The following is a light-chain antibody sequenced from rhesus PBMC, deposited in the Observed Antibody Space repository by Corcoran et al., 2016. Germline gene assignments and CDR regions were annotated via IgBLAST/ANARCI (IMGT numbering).Light chain of an antibody. CDR3: QHNYSSPFT. CDR1: ENAKNY. V-gene: IGKV1-74*01. CDR2: KAA. J-gene: IGKJ3*01. Sequence: DIQMTQSPSSLSASVGDRVTTICRTSENAKNYSNCHQQKPGKAPKLLIYKAATLQSGVPSRSSGSGSGTDYTFTISSLQSEDVATYYCQHNYSSPFTFGPGTKLDIK.